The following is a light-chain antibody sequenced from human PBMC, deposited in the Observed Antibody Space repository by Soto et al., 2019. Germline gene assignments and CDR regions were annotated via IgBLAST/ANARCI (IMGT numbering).Light chain of an antibody. CDR3: QQSYNSPPLT. CDR1: QNIDMY. J-gene: IGKJ4*01. V-gene: IGKV1-39*01. CDR2: AAS. Sequence: DILLTQSPSSLSASVGDRVTITCRASQNIDMYLSWYQQKPGRAPKLLIYAASTLQSGVPSRFSGGGSGTHFSLTISGLHPEDFATYFCQQSYNSPPLTFGAGTKVEI.